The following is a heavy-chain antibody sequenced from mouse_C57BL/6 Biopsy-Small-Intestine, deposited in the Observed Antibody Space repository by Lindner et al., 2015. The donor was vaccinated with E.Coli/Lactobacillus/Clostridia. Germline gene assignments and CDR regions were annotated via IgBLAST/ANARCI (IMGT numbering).Heavy chain of an antibody. CDR1: GYTFTAYF. V-gene: IGHV1-84*02. D-gene: IGHD2-2*01. J-gene: IGHJ4*01. CDR2: INCNTGTT. Sequence: SVKVSCKASGYTFTAYFIHWVRQAPGQGLEWVGRINCNTGTTNYPQNFQGRVTMTTDTSTSTVYMELSGLRSDDTAVYYCARDRGEWRDYGSGTPLGVWGQGTLVTVSS. CDR3: ARDRGEWRDYGSGTPLGV.